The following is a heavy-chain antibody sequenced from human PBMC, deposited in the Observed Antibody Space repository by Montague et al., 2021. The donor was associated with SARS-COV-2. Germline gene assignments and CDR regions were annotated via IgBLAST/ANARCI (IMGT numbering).Heavy chain of an antibody. CDR2: ISHDENV. V-gene: IGHV4-38-2*02. Sequence: SETLSLTCNISGYSITSVSYWGWIRQTPGKGLEWIGTISHDENVYYNPSLKSRVTISADTSKSQFSLKLSSVTAADTAVYYCARVNGWYIYYFDCRGQGTLVTVSS. D-gene: IGHD6-19*01. CDR1: GYSITSVSY. CDR3: ARVNGWYIYYFDC. J-gene: IGHJ4*02.